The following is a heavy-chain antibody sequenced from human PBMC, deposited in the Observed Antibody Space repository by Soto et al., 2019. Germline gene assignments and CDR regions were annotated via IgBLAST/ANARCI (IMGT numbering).Heavy chain of an antibody. V-gene: IGHV3-33*01. J-gene: IGHJ4*02. CDR3: ASSIN. CDR2: IWYDGSNK. Sequence: GGTRRRSFAASGFPFSSYGIQWVRQARGKRLGLVSVIWYDGSNKDYADSVRGRFTIYRDNHKNTLYLQMNSLRADDTAVYYCASSINWGKGTLVTVSS. CDR1: GFPFSSYG.